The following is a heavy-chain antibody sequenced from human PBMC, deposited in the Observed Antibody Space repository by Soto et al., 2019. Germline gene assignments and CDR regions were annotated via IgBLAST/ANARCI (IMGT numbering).Heavy chain of an antibody. CDR1: GFTFRSHW. CDR2: IRQDGNEE. Sequence: EVQLVETGGGLVQPGGSLRLSCAASGFTFRSHWMSWVRQAPGKGLEWVANIRQDGNEEQYLDSVKGRFTLSRDNAKNSLYLQMNGLRVEDTPVSYCAKAEGYSFDIRGQGTMVTVSS. D-gene: IGHD1-1*01. CDR3: AKAEGYSFDI. V-gene: IGHV3-7*01. J-gene: IGHJ3*02.